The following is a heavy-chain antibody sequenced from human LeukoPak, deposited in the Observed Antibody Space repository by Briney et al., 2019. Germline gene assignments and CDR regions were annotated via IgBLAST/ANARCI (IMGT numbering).Heavy chain of an antibody. D-gene: IGHD3-10*01. V-gene: IGHV3-9*01. J-gene: IGHJ4*02. CDR1: GFTFDDYA. CDR2: ISWNSGSI. Sequence: GRSLRLSCAASGFTFDDYAMHWVRQAPGKGLEWVSGISWNSGSIGYADSVKGRFTISRDNAKNSLYLQMNSLRAEDTALYYCAKEFGEGSFDYWGREPWSPSPQ. CDR3: AKEFGEGSFDY.